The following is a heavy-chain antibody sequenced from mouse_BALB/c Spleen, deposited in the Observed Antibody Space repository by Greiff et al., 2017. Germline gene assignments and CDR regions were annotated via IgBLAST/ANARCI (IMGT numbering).Heavy chain of an antibody. CDR3: ARALNWDGYAMDY. V-gene: IGHV5-17*02. D-gene: IGHD4-1*01. Sequence: EVQRVESGGGLVQPGGSRKLSCAASGFTFSSFGMHWVRQAPEKGLEWVAYISSGSSTIYYADTVKGRFTISRDNPKNTLFLQMTSLRSEDTAMYYCARALNWDGYAMDYWGQGTSVTVSS. CDR1: GFTFSSFG. J-gene: IGHJ4*01. CDR2: ISSGSSTI.